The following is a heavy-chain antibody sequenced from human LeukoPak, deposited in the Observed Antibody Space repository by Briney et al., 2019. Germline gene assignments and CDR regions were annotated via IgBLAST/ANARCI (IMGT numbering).Heavy chain of an antibody. CDR2: IYTSGST. V-gene: IGHV4-61*02. J-gene: IGHJ5*02. CDR3: AGGRYYYGSGSTNWFDP. Sequence: SQTLSLTCTVSGGSISSGSYYWSWIRQPAGKGLEWIGRIYTSGSTNYNPSLKSRVTISVDTSKNQFSLKLSSVTAADTAVYYCAGGRYYYGSGSTNWFDPWGQGTLVTFSS. CDR1: GGSISSGSYY. D-gene: IGHD3-10*01.